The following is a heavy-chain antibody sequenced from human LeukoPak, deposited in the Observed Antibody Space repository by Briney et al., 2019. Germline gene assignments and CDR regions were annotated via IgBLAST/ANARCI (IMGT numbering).Heavy chain of an antibody. CDR2: ISYDGSNK. J-gene: IGHJ5*02. V-gene: IGHV3-30*04. D-gene: IGHD6-19*01. CDR1: GFTFSSYA. CDR3: ARDDRSSGWNWFDP. Sequence: GRSLRLSCAASGFTFSSYAMHWVRQAPGKGLEWVAVISYDGSNKYYADSVKGRFTISRDNSKNTLYLQMNSLRAEDTAVYYCARDDRSSGWNWFDPWGQGTLVTVSS.